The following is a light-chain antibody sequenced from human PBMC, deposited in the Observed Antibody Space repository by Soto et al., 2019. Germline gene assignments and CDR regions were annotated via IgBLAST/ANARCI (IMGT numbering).Light chain of an antibody. Sequence: IVLTQSPGTLSLSPGERATLSYRASQSVSSSYLAWYQQKPGQAPRLLIYGASSRATGIPDRFSGSGSGTDFTLTISRLEPEDFAVYYCQQYGSSPLTLGGGTKVDIK. V-gene: IGKV3-20*01. CDR2: GAS. J-gene: IGKJ4*01. CDR3: QQYGSSPLT. CDR1: QSVSSSY.